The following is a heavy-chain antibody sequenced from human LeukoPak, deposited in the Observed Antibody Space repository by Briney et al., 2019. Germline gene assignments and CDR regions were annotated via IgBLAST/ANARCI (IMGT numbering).Heavy chain of an antibody. CDR3: AKGGSYTIDY. J-gene: IGHJ4*02. Sequence: GGSLRLSCGASGFTFSNYWMHWVRQVPGKGLEWVSRINSDGSSTSYADSVKGRFTISRNNAKNTLHLQMNSLTVEDTAVYYCAKGGSYTIDYWGQGILVSVSS. D-gene: IGHD1-26*01. CDR1: GFTFSNYW. CDR2: INSDGSST. V-gene: IGHV3-74*01.